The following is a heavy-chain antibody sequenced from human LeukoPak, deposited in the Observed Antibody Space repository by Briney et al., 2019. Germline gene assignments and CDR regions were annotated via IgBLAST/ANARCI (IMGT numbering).Heavy chain of an antibody. CDR1: GGSISNYY. J-gene: IGHJ4*02. D-gene: IGHD1-26*01. CDR2: IDYSGST. Sequence: SETLSLTCTVSGGSISNYYWRWIRQPPGKGLEWIGYIDYSGSTNYNPSLKSRVTISVDTSKNQFSLKLSSVTAADTAVYYCARQRTGWGATGYFDYWGQGTLVTVSS. V-gene: IGHV4-59*08. CDR3: ARQRTGWGATGYFDY.